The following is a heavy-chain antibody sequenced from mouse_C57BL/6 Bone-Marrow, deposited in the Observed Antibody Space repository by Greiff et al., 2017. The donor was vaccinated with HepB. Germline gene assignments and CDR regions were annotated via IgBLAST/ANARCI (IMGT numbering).Heavy chain of an antibody. V-gene: IGHV1-82*01. CDR1: GYAFSSSW. CDR3: ARRGDGNSLFAY. J-gene: IGHJ3*01. CDR2: IYPGDGDT. Sequence: VQLQESGPELVKPGASVKISCKASGYAFSSSWMNWVKQRPGKGLEWIGRIYPGDGDTNYNGKFKGKATLTADKSSSTAYMQLSSLTSEDSAVYFCARRGDGNSLFAYWGQGTLVTVSA. D-gene: IGHD2-1*01.